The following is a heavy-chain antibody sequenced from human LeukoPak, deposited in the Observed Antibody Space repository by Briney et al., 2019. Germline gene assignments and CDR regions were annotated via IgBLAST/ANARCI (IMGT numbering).Heavy chain of an antibody. CDR1: GFTFSSYA. V-gene: IGHV3-23*01. CDR2: ISGSGGST. CDR3: AKYAPYYYGSGSFSDYYYYGMDV. Sequence: PGGSLRLSCAASGFTFSSYAMSWGRQAQGQGLEWVSAISGSGGSTYYADSVKGRFTISRDNSKNTLYLQMNSLRAEDTAVHYCAKYAPYYYGSGSFSDYYYYGMDVWGQGTTVTVSS. J-gene: IGHJ6*02. D-gene: IGHD3-10*01.